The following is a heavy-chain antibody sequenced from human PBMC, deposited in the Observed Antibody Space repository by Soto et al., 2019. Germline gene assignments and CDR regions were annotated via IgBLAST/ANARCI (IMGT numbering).Heavy chain of an antibody. J-gene: IGHJ6*02. CDR2: ISYDGSNK. D-gene: IGHD6-13*01. CDR1: GFTFSSYA. CDR3: LGSSSRDYYYYGMDV. Sequence: QVQLVESGGGVVQPGRSLRLSCAASGFTFSSYAMHWVRQAPGKGLEWVAVISYDGSNKYYADSVKGRFTISRDNSKNTLYLQMNSLRAEDTAAYYCLGSSSRDYYYYGMDVWGQGTTVTVSS. V-gene: IGHV3-30-3*01.